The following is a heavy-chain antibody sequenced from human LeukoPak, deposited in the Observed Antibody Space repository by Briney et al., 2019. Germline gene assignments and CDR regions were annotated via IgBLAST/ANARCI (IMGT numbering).Heavy chain of an antibody. J-gene: IGHJ3*02. V-gene: IGHV4-39*01. CDR2: IYYSGST. CDR3: ARLTYYYDSSGYYCGAFDI. CDR1: GGSPSSSSYY. D-gene: IGHD3-22*01. Sequence: SETLSLTCTVSGGSPSSSSYYWGWIRQPPGKGLEWIGSIYYSGSTYYNPSLKSRVTIYVDTSKNQFSLKLSSVTAADTAVYYCARLTYYYDSSGYYCGAFDIWGQGTMVTVSS.